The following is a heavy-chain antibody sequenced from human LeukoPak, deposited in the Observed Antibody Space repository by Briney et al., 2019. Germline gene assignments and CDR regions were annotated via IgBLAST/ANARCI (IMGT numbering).Heavy chain of an antibody. D-gene: IGHD3-3*01. CDR2: ISAYNGNT. CDR3: ARDGSYYDFWSGYYPYYYYGMDV. J-gene: IGHJ6*02. V-gene: IGHV1-18*01. CDR1: GYTFTSYG. Sequence: ASVKVSCKASGYTFTSYGISWVRQAPGQGLEWMGWISAYNGNTNYAQKLQGRVTMTTDTSTSTAYMELRSLRSDDTAVYYCARDGSYYDFWSGYYPYYYYGMDVWGQGTTVTVSS.